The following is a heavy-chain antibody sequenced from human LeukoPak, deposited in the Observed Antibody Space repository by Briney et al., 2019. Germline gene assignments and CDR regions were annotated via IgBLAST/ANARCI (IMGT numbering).Heavy chain of an antibody. CDR3: ARHAGSYDFWSGYYFSFDY. CDR1: AGSISSSSYY. J-gene: IGHJ4*02. CDR2: IYYSGST. D-gene: IGHD3-3*01. Sequence: PSETLSLTCTDSAGSISSSSYYWGWIRQPPGKGLEWIGSIYYSGSTYYNPSLKSRVTISVDTSKNQFSLKLSSVTAADTAVYYCARHAGSYDFWSGYYFSFDYWGQGTLVTVSS. V-gene: IGHV4-39*01.